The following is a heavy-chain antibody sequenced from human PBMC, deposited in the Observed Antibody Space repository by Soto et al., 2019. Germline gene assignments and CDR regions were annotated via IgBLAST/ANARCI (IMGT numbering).Heavy chain of an antibody. CDR2: IYHSGST. CDR1: GYSISSGYY. D-gene: IGHD3-3*01. J-gene: IGHJ6*02. V-gene: IGHV4-38-2*01. CDR3: ARGDFWSVYGAGSMDV. Sequence: SETLSLTCAVSGYSISSGYYWGWIRQPPGKGLEWIGSIYHSGSTYYNPSLKSRVTISVGTSKNQFSLKLSSVTAADTAVYYCARGDFWSVYGAGSMDVWGQGTTVTVSS.